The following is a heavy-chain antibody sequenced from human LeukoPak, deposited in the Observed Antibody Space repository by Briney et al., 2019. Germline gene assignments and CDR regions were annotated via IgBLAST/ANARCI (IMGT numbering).Heavy chain of an antibody. D-gene: IGHD5-24*01. CDR1: GFTFNNYA. CDR3: AHDRGLDY. V-gene: IGHV3-23*01. J-gene: IGHJ4*02. CDR2: ITGSGYIT. Sequence: PGGSLRLSCAASGFTFNNYAMSWVRQAPGKGLEWVSAITGSGYITYYADSVKGRFTISRDNSKNTLYLQMNSLRADDTAVYYCAHDRGLDYWGQGTLVTVFS.